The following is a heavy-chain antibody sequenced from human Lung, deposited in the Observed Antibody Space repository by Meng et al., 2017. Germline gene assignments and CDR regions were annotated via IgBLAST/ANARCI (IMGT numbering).Heavy chain of an antibody. V-gene: IGHV4-4*02. CDR3: ARETLRELGLFHY. CDR1: GDSITRTKW. D-gene: IGHD1-7*01. J-gene: IGHJ4*02. Sequence: QLHLQELGPRLVQPSGTLSLPGAVPGDSITRTKWWSWLRHTPGKGLEWIGEISHSGSTVYRPSLQGRVSISLDKSNNEFSLKLTSVTAADTAVYYCARETLRELGLFHYWGQGILVTVSS. CDR2: ISHSGST.